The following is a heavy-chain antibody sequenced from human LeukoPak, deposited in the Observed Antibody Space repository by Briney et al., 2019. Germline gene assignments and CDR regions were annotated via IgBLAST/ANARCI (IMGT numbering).Heavy chain of an antibody. J-gene: IGHJ3*02. Sequence: PSETLSLTCTVSGGSISSGSYYWSWIRQPAGKGLEWIGRIYTSGSTNYNPSLKGRVTISVDTSKNQFSLKLSSVTAADTAVYYCARESAIVVVVAAGAFDIWGQGTMVTVSS. CDR1: GGSISSGSYY. CDR2: IYTSGST. V-gene: IGHV4-61*02. D-gene: IGHD2-15*01. CDR3: ARESAIVVVVAAGAFDI.